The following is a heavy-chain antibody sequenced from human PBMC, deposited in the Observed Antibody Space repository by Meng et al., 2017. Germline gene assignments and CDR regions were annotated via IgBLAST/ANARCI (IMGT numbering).Heavy chain of an antibody. D-gene: IGHD7-27*01. Sequence: HLQGAGPGLVKPSGTLSLTCAVSGGSISSSNWWSWVRQPPGKGLEWIGEIYHSGSTNYNPSLKSRVTISVDKSKNQFSLKLSSVTAADTAVYYCARIGDWGSTRYFDYWGQGTLVTVSS. J-gene: IGHJ4*02. CDR3: ARIGDWGSTRYFDY. V-gene: IGHV4-4*02. CDR1: GGSISSSNW. CDR2: IYHSGST.